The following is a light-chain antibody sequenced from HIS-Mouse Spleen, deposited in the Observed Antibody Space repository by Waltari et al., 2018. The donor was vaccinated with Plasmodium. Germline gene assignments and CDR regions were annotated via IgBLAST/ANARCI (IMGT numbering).Light chain of an antibody. V-gene: IGKV3-15*01. CDR1: QSVSSN. CDR2: GAS. CDR3: QQYNNWSFT. Sequence: IVMTQSPATLSVSPGDRTTLSRRASQSVSSNLAWYQQKHGQAPRLLIYGASTRATGIPARFSGSGSGTEFTLTISSLQSEDFAVYYCQQYNNWSFTFGPGTKVDIK. J-gene: IGKJ3*01.